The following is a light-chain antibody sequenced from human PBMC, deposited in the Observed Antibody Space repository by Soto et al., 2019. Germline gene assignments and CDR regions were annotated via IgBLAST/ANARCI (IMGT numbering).Light chain of an antibody. J-gene: IGKJ1*01. V-gene: IGKV1-12*01. CDR2: AAS. CDR3: QQSYSTPRT. Sequence: DIQMTQSPSSVSASVGDRVTITCRASQGISSWLGWYQQKPGQAPKLLIFAASSLQSGVPPRFSGSESGTEFTLTISSLQPEDFATYYCQQSYSTPRTFGQGTKVDIK. CDR1: QGISSW.